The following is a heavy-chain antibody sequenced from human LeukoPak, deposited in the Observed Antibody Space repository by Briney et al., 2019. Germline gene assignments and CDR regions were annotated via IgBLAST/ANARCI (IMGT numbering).Heavy chain of an antibody. CDR2: IKKDGSEK. Sequence: SGGSLRLSCAASGFTFSSYWMSWVRQAPGKGLEWVANIKKDGSEKYYVDSVKGRFTISRDNAKNSLYLQMNSLRAEDTAVYYCARDLRLVPRRIFQHWGQGTLVTVSS. V-gene: IGHV3-7*01. J-gene: IGHJ1*01. D-gene: IGHD3-16*01. CDR3: ARDLRLVPRRIFQH. CDR1: GFTFSSYW.